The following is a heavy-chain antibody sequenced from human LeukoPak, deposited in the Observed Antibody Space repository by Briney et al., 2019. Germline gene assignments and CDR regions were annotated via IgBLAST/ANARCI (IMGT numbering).Heavy chain of an antibody. J-gene: IGHJ5*02. V-gene: IGHV3-7*01. CDR2: INQDGSEE. Sequence: GGSLRLSCGASGFSFSDYWMTWVRQAPGKGLEWVANINQDGSEEYYVASVKGRFTISRDNAKNSLYLQMTSLRAVDTAVYYSARDGSKSCSGGSCYLNWFDPWGQGTLVTVSS. CDR3: ARDGSKSCSGGSCYLNWFDP. D-gene: IGHD2-15*01. CDR1: GFSFSDYW.